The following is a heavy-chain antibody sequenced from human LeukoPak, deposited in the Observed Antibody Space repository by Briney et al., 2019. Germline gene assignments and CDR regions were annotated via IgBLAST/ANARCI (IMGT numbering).Heavy chain of an antibody. J-gene: IGHJ4*02. CDR1: GYTFTSYY. CDR3: AREVMDNLRFDY. Sequence: ASVKVSCKASGYTFTSYYMHWVRQAPGQGLEWMGIINPSGGDTSYAQKFQGRLTMTRDTSTNTVYMELTSLRSEDAAVYYCAREVMDNLRFDYWGQGTLVTVSS. CDR2: INPSGGDT. D-gene: IGHD1-14*01. V-gene: IGHV1-46*01.